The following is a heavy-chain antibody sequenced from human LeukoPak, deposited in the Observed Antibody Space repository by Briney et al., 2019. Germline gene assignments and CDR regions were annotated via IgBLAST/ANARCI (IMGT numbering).Heavy chain of an antibody. CDR1: GYSFTNYW. J-gene: IGHJ5*02. V-gene: IGHV5-51*01. CDR2: IYPGDSDT. Sequence: TPGESLKISCKGSGYSFTNYWIGWVRQMPGKGLEWMGIIYPGDSDTRYSPSFQGQVTISADKSISTAYLQWSSLKASDTAMYSCARHYFDSTGFNWFDPWGQGTLVTVSS. CDR3: ARHYFDSTGFNWFDP. D-gene: IGHD3-22*01.